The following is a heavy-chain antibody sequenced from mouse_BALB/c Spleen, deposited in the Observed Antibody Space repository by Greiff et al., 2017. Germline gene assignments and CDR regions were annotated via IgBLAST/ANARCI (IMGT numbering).Heavy chain of an antibody. J-gene: IGHJ2*01. CDR3: ARREVYFDY. Sequence: DLVKPGASVKLSCKASGYTFTSYCINWIKQRPGQGLEWIGRIAPGSGSTYYNEMFKGKATLTVDTSSSTAYIQLSSLSSEDSAVYFCARREVYFDYWGQGTTLTVSS. V-gene: IGHV1S41*01. CDR1: GYTFTSYC. CDR2: IAPGSGST.